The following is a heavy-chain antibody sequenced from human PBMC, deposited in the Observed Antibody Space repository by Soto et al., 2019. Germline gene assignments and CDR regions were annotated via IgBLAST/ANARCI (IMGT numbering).Heavy chain of an antibody. J-gene: IGHJ4*02. CDR3: ARDLGIAVAGSYYFDY. CDR1: GGSISSYY. CDR2: IYYSGST. V-gene: IGHV4-59*01. D-gene: IGHD6-19*01. Sequence: QVQLQESGPGLVKPSETLSLTCTVSGGSISSYYWSWIRQPPGKGLEWIGYIYYSGSTNYNPSLKSRVTISVDTSKNQFSLKLSSVTAADTAVYYCARDLGIAVAGSYYFDYWGQGTLVTVSS.